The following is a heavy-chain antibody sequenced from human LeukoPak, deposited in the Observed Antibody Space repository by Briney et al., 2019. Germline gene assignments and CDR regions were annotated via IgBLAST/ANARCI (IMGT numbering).Heavy chain of an antibody. V-gene: IGHV5-51*01. CDR2: IYPGDYNI. J-gene: IGHJ4*02. Sequence: GASLKISCKGSETSSTSPLIGWLRQTPGKGLEWMGIIYPGDYNIRYSPSFQGHATISADKSISTAYLQWSSLKASDTATYYCARLQRTAGTYYDYWGQGTLVTVSS. D-gene: IGHD1-1*01. CDR3: ARLQRTAGTYYDY. CDR1: ETSSTSPL.